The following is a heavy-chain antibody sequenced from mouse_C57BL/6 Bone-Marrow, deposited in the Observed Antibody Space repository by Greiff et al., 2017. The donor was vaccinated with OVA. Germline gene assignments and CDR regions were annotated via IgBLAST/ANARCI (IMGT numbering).Heavy chain of an antibody. CDR3: TRPGYSNYEGFAY. V-gene: IGHV6-6*01. D-gene: IGHD2-5*01. CDR2: IRNKANNHAT. Sequence: LQQSGGGLVQPGGSMKLSCAASGFTFSDAWMDWVRQSPEKGLEWVAEIRNKANNHATYYAESVKGRFTISRDDSKSSVYLQMNSLRAEDTGIYYCTRPGYSNYEGFAYWGQGTLVTVSA. CDR1: GFTFSDAW. J-gene: IGHJ3*01.